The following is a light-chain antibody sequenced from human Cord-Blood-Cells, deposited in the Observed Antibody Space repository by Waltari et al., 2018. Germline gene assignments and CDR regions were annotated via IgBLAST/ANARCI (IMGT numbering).Light chain of an antibody. CDR1: QGISSA. CDR3: HQFNNYPQVT. V-gene: IGKV1D-13*01. Sequence: AIKLTQSPSSLSASVGDRVTITCRARQGISSALAWYQQKPGKAPKLLIYEASSLESGVPSGFGGSGSGTDFTLTISSLQPEDFATYYCHQFNNYPQVTFGGGTKVEIK. CDR2: EAS. J-gene: IGKJ4*01.